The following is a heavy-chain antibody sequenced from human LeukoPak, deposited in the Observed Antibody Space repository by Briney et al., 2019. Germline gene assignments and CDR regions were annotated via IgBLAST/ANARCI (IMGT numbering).Heavy chain of an antibody. CDR2: MKPNSGNT. V-gene: IGHV1-8*01. Sequence: ASVKVSCKASGYTFTNYDINWVRQATGQGLEWMGWMKPNSGNTGYAQKFQCRVTMTRNTSISTAYMELSSLRSEDTAVYYCARGWQQLVRGYYYYGMDVWGQGTTVTVSS. J-gene: IGHJ6*02. D-gene: IGHD6-13*01. CDR1: GYTFTNYD. CDR3: ARGWQQLVRGYYYYGMDV.